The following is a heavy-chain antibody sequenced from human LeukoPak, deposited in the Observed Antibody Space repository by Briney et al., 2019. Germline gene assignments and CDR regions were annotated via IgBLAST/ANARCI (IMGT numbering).Heavy chain of an antibody. D-gene: IGHD2-8*01. CDR2: ISVYSGNT. CDR3: ARDANGVLGDY. V-gene: IGHV1-18*01. J-gene: IGHJ4*02. CDR1: GYTFSSYG. Sequence: ASVKVSCKASGYTFSSYGISWVRQAPGQGLEWMGWISVYSGNTNYAQRLQGRVTMTTDTSTSTAYMELRSLRSDDTAVYYCARDANGVLGDYWGQGTLVTVSP.